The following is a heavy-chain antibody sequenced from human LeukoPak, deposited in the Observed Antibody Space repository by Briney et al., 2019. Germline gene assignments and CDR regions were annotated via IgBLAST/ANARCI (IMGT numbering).Heavy chain of an antibody. Sequence: SVKVSCKASGGTFSSYAISWVRLAPGQGLEWMGRIIPIFGTANYAQKFQGRVTITTDESTSTAYMELSSLRSEDTAVYYCASALYGGNSIDYWGQGTLVTVSS. CDR3: ASALYGGNSIDY. V-gene: IGHV1-69*05. CDR2: IIPIFGTA. D-gene: IGHD4-23*01. J-gene: IGHJ4*02. CDR1: GGTFSSYA.